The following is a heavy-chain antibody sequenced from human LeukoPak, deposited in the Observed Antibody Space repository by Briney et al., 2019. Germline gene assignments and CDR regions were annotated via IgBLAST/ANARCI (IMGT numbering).Heavy chain of an antibody. CDR3: ARYEQRPGVTASDP. J-gene: IGHJ5*02. D-gene: IGHD2-21*02. CDR2: INPDGSWT. V-gene: IGHV3-74*01. CDR1: GFTFNSYW. Sequence: GGSLRLSCAASGFTFNSYWMAWFRQAPGKGLVWVSCINPDGSWTLHADSVKGRFAISRDYARNTLYLQMNSLGVEDTAMYYCARYEQRPGVTASDPWSKGTLVTVSS.